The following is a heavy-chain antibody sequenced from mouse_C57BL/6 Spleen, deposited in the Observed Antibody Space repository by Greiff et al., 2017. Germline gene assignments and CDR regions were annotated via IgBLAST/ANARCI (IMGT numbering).Heavy chain of an antibody. CDR1: GYTFTSYW. V-gene: IGHV1-53*01. CDR3: ASPTGPYCCDY. J-gene: IGHJ2*01. D-gene: IGHD4-1*02. Sequence: VQLQQPGPELVKPGASVKLSCKASGYTFTSYWMHWVKQRPGQGLEWIGNITPSNGGTNYNEKFKSKATLTVDKSSSTAYMQLSSLTSEDSSIYYCASPTGPYCCDYWGQGTALTVSS. CDR2: ITPSNGGT.